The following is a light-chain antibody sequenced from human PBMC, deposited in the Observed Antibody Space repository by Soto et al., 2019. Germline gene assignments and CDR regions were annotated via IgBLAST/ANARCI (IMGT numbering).Light chain of an antibody. Sequence: QSVLTQPASVSGSPGQPITISCTGTSSDVGGYSYVSWYQQHPGKAPKLMIYDVNNRPSGVSNRFSGSKSGNTASLTISGLQAEDEADYYCSSYTYSSTLYVFGTGTKLTVL. CDR3: SSYTYSSTLYV. CDR1: SSDVGGYSY. CDR2: DVN. V-gene: IGLV2-14*01. J-gene: IGLJ1*01.